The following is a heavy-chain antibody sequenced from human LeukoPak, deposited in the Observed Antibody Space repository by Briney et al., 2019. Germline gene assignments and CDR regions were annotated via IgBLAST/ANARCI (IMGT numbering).Heavy chain of an antibody. D-gene: IGHD3-3*01. CDR2: INHSGST. CDR3: ARLSTYYDFWSGYDNWFDP. V-gene: IGHV4-34*01. Sequence: PSETLSLTCTVSGGSISSYYWSWIRQPPGKGLEWIGEINHSGSTNYNPSLKSRVTISVDTSKNQFSLKLSSVTAADTAVYYCARLSTYYDFWSGYDNWFDPWGQGTLVTVSS. J-gene: IGHJ5*02. CDR1: GGSISSYY.